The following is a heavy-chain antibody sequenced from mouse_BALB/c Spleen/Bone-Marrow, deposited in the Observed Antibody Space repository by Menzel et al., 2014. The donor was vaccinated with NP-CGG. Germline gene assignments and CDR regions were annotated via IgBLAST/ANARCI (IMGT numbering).Heavy chain of an antibody. CDR3: ARSNDGFPAWFAY. J-gene: IGHJ3*01. D-gene: IGHD2-3*01. V-gene: IGHV3-2*02. CDR2: ISYSGST. Sequence: EVQLQQSGPGLVKPSQSLSLTCTVTGYSITNDYAWNWIRQFPGNKLEWMGYISYSGSTSYNPSLKSRISITRDTSKSQFFLQLNSVTTEDTATYYCARSNDGFPAWFAYWGQGTLVTVPA. CDR1: GYSITNDYA.